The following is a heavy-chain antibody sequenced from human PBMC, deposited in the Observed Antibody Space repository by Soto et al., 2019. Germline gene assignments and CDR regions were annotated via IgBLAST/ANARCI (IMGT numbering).Heavy chain of an antibody. Sequence: GGSLRLSCAASGFTFSDYYMSWISQAPGKGLVRVSNMMSDGSTIYYADYVKGRFTIARDNTKNSLYLQMNSLKAEDTAVYYCARELDIVVVVAAIRWGFDYWGQGTLVTVSA. CDR1: GFTFSDYY. V-gene: IGHV3-11*01. CDR2: MMSDGSTI. CDR3: ARELDIVVVVAAIRWGFDY. J-gene: IGHJ4*02. D-gene: IGHD2-15*01.